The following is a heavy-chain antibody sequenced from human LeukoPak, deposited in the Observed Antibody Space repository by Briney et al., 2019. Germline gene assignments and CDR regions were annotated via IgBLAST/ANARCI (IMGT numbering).Heavy chain of an antibody. CDR2: IYTSGST. V-gene: IGHV4-4*07. Sequence: TSETLSLTCTVSGGSISSYYWSWIRQPAGKGLEWIGRIYTSGSTNYNPSLKSRVTMSVDTSKNQFSLKLSSVTAADTAVYYCARGANWGHLYYYYYMDVWGKGTTVTVSS. CDR3: ARGANWGHLYYYYYMDV. J-gene: IGHJ6*03. D-gene: IGHD7-27*01. CDR1: GGSISSYY.